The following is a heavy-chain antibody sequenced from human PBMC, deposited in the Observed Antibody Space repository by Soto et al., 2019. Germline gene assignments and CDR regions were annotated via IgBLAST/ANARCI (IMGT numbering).Heavy chain of an antibody. Sequence: GGSLRLSCAASGFTFSSYWMHWVRQAPGKGLVWVSRINSDGSSTSYADSVKVRFTISRDNAKNTLYLQMNSLRAEDTAVYYCARDSAVADAFDIWGQGTMVTVSS. CDR3: ARDSAVADAFDI. J-gene: IGHJ3*02. D-gene: IGHD6-19*01. CDR2: INSDGSST. CDR1: GFTFSSYW. V-gene: IGHV3-74*01.